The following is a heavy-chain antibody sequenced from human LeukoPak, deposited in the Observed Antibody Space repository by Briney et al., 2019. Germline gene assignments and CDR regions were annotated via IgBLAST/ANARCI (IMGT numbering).Heavy chain of an antibody. D-gene: IGHD1-26*01. CDR1: GGSISNYY. CDR2: MHSSGST. Sequence: SETLSLTCTVSGGSISNYYWSWIRQPPGKGLEWIGCMHSSGSTSYNLSLKSRLTMSIGTSKNQLSLKMRSVTTADTAVCYCARDIRIVGATLYFDYWGQGTLVTVSS. CDR3: ARDIRIVGATLYFDY. J-gene: IGHJ4*02. V-gene: IGHV4-59*01.